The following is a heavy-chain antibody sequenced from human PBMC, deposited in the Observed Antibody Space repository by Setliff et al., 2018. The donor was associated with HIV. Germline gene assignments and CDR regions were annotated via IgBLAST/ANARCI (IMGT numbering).Heavy chain of an antibody. Sequence: ASVKVSCKASGYTFLSYGISWVRQAPGQGLEWMGWISAYNGNTNYAQKFQGRVTITADESTSTAYLELSSLKSDDTAVYYCARFMAADYYDTSGYFHHWGQGTLVTVSS. D-gene: IGHD3-22*01. V-gene: IGHV1-18*01. CDR2: ISAYNGNT. CDR3: ARFMAADYYDTSGYFHH. J-gene: IGHJ1*01. CDR1: GYTFLSYG.